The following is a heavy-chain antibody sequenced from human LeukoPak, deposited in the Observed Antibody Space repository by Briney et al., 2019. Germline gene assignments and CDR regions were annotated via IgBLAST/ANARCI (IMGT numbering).Heavy chain of an antibody. V-gene: IGHV4-30-4*01. CDR1: GGSISSGDYY. D-gene: IGHD1-26*01. J-gene: IGHJ3*02. CDR2: IYYSGST. CDR3: AREWGGSYYTNDAFDI. Sequence: SETPSLTCTVSGGSISSGDYYWSWIRQPPGKGLEWIGYIYYSGSTYYNPSLKSRVTISVDTSKNQFSLKLSSVTAADTAVYYCAREWGGSYYTNDAFDIWGQGTMVTVSS.